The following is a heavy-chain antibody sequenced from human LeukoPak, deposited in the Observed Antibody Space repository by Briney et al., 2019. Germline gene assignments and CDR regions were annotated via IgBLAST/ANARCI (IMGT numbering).Heavy chain of an antibody. CDR1: GFTFSNYA. V-gene: IGHV3-23*01. J-gene: IGHJ4*02. D-gene: IGHD3-22*01. CDR3: ANEDSSGYYY. Sequence: PGGSLRLSCAASGFTFSNYAMSWVRQAPGKGLEWVAGISGTGGSTHYADSVKGRFTISRDNSKNTLYLQMSSLRVEDTAVYYCANEDSSGYYYWGQGTLVTVSS. CDR2: ISGTGGST.